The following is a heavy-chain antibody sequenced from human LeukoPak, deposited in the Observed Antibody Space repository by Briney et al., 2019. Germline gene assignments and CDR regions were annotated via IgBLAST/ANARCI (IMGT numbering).Heavy chain of an antibody. CDR2: TYYRSKWYN. CDR3: ARDPSGSYVGYGLFDY. Sequence: SQTLSLTCAISGDSVSSNSAAWNWIRQSPSRGLEWLGRTYYRSKWYNDYSVSVKSRITSNPDTSKNQFSLQLNSVTPEDTAVYYCARDPSGSYVGYGLFDYWGQGTLVTVSS. J-gene: IGHJ4*02. D-gene: IGHD1-26*01. CDR1: GDSVSSNSAA. V-gene: IGHV6-1*01.